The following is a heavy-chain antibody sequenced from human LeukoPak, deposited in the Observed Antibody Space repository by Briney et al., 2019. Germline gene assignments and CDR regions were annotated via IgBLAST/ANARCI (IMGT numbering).Heavy chain of an antibody. CDR3: ARFTSCGSDYYTLDY. CDR1: GDSIRSYY. J-gene: IGHJ4*02. CDR2: IYSSGST. D-gene: IGHD2-21*02. V-gene: IGHV4-59*01. Sequence: SETLSLTCTVSGDSIRSYYWNWIRQPPGKGLEWIGYIYSSGSTNYSPSLRGRVTMSVDTSTNHLSLRLNSVTAADTTVYYCARFTSCGSDYYTLDYWGQGTLVTVSS.